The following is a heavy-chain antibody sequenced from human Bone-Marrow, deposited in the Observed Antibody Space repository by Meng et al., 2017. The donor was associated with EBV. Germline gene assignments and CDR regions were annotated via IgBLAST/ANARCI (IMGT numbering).Heavy chain of an antibody. CDR2: ISSSSSYI. CDR3: ARDGLFATYDFWSGYARYYFDY. D-gene: IGHD3-3*01. V-gene: IGHV3-21*01. Sequence: EVQLVESGGGLVKPVGSLSLSCAASGVTFSSYSMNWVRQAPGKGLEWVSSISSSSSYIYYADSVKGRFTISRDNAKNSLYLQMNSLRAEDTAVYYCARDGLFATYDFWSGYARYYFDYWGQGTLVTVAS. J-gene: IGHJ4*02. CDR1: GVTFSSYS.